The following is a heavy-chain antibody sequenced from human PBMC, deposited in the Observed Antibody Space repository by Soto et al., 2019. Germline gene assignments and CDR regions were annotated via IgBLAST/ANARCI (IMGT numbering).Heavy chain of an antibody. Sequence: GGSRRLSCAASGFTFSSYAMHWVRQAPGKGLEYVSAISSNGGSTYYANSVKGRFTISRDNSKNTLYLQMGSLRAEDMAVYYCARRARDFWSGYLGDYYYYYMDVWGKGTTVTVSS. J-gene: IGHJ6*03. CDR3: ARRARDFWSGYLGDYYYYYMDV. CDR1: GFTFSSYA. V-gene: IGHV3-64*01. D-gene: IGHD3-3*01. CDR2: ISSNGGST.